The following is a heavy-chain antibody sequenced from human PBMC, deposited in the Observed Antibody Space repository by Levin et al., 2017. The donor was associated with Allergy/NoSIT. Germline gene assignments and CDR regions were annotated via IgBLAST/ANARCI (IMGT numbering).Heavy chain of an antibody. V-gene: IGHV4-4*02. Sequence: SETLSLTCAVSGGSISSSNWWSWVRQPPGKGLEWIGEIYHSGSTNYNPSLKSRVTISVDKSKNQFSLKLSSVTAADTAVYYCARDNRRLLGITMVRGVRGWYFDLWGRGTLVTVSS. CDR1: GGSISSSNW. D-gene: IGHD3-10*01. CDR3: ARDNRRLLGITMVRGVRGWYFDL. J-gene: IGHJ2*01. CDR2: IYHSGST.